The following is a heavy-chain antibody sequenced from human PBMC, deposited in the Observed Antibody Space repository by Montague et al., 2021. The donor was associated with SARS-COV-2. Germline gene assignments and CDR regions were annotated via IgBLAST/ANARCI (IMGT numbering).Heavy chain of an antibody. V-gene: IGHV3-23*01. Sequence: SLRLSCAASGFPFRIYAMSWVRQAPGKGLEWVSAIDSLGTGTYYAESVKGRFTISRDNADATLSLQMNSLRLDDTAVYYCVKDDGVFWFGDFGVWGQGTTVSVSS. CDR2: IDSLGTGT. J-gene: IGHJ6*02. CDR3: VKDDGVFWFGDFGV. D-gene: IGHD3-10*01. CDR1: GFPFRIYA.